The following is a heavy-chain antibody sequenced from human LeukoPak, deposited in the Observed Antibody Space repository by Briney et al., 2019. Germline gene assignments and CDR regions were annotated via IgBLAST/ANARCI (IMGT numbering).Heavy chain of an antibody. CDR1: GYTFTGYY. CDR3: ARFRDCSGGSCYYDAFDI. CDR2: INPNRGGT. Sequence: ASVKVSCKASGYTFTGYYMQWVRQAPGQGLEWMGWINPNRGGTNYAQKFQGRVTMTRDTSISTAYMELSRLRSDDTAVYYCARFRDCSGGSCYYDAFDIWGQGTMVPVSS. D-gene: IGHD2-15*01. J-gene: IGHJ3*02. V-gene: IGHV1-2*02.